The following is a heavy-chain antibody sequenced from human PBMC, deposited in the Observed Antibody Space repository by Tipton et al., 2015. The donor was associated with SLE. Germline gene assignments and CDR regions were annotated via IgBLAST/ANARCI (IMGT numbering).Heavy chain of an antibody. CDR2: ISSSSTYI. J-gene: IGHJ6*02. Sequence: SLRLSCVASGFIFRSYSMRWVRQAPGKGLEWASSISSSSTYIDYADSVKGRFTISRDNAKNSLYLQMNSLRAEDTAVYYCARERSPFSGMDVWGQGTTVPV. CDR1: GFIFRSYS. CDR3: ARERSPFSGMDV. V-gene: IGHV3-21*01.